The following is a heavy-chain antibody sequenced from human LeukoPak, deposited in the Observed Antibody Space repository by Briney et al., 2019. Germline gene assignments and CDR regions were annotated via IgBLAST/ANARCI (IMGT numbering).Heavy chain of an antibody. CDR1: GYTFTGYY. CDR3: ATRELVQDYYYMDV. J-gene: IGHJ6*03. CDR2: IIPIFGTA. D-gene: IGHD6-13*01. V-gene: IGHV1-69*05. Sequence: GASVKVSCKASGYTFTGYYMHWVRQAPGQGLEWMGRIIPIFGTANYAQKFQGRVTITTDESTSTAYMELSSLRSEDTAVYYCATRELVQDYYYMDVWGKGTTVTVSS.